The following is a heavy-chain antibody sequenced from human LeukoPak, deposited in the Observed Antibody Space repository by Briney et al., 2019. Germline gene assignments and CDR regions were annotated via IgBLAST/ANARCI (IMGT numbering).Heavy chain of an antibody. CDR1: GFTFSSYA. J-gene: IGHJ1*01. Sequence: GGSLRLSCAASGFTFSSYAMSWVRQAPGKGLEWVSAISVSGGSTYYADSVKGRFTISRDNSRNTLYLQMNSLRAEDTAVYYCAKDDASAEYFQHWGQGTLVTVSS. CDR3: AKDDASAEYFQH. V-gene: IGHV3-23*01. CDR2: ISVSGGST.